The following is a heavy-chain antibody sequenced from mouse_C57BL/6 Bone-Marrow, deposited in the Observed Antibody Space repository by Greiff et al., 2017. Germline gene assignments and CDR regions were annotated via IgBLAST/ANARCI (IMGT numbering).Heavy chain of an antibody. Sequence: VQLQQSGPELVKPGASVKISCKASGYSFTGYYMNWVKQSPEKSLEWIGEINPSTGGTTYNQKFKAKATLTVDKSSSTAYMQLKSLTSEDSAVYYCAREGITTVVATDWFAYWGQGTLVTVSA. CDR3: AREGITTVVATDWFAY. D-gene: IGHD1-1*01. J-gene: IGHJ3*01. V-gene: IGHV1-42*01. CDR1: GYSFTGYY. CDR2: INPSTGGT.